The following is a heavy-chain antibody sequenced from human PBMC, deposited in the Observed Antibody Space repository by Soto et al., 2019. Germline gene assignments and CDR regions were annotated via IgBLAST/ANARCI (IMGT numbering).Heavy chain of an antibody. Sequence: QVQLVQSGAEVKKPGSSVKVSCKASGGTFSNYVVNWVRQAPGQGLEWMGRIIPISGAANYAQKFQGRVTIIADKSTSTSYMELSSLRSEDTAVYYCARDMTRTVVPYFAFWGQGTLVTVSS. V-gene: IGHV1-69*06. CDR1: GGTFSNYV. J-gene: IGHJ4*02. CDR2: IIPISGAA. CDR3: ARDMTRTVVPYFAF. D-gene: IGHD1-7*01.